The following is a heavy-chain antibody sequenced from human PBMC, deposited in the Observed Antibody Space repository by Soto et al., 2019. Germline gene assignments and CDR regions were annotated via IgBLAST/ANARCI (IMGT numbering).Heavy chain of an antibody. D-gene: IGHD1-26*01. J-gene: IGHJ6*02. CDR1: GFTCDDYA. V-gene: IGHV3-9*01. CDR3: AKDSGQPFNGRYYGMAV. Sequence: GGSLRLSCAASGFTCDDYAMHWVRQAPGKGLEWVSGISWNIGSIGYADSVKGRFTISRDNAKNSLYLQMNSLRAEDTALYYCAKDSGQPFNGRYYGMAVWGQGTRAPVSS. CDR2: ISWNIGSI.